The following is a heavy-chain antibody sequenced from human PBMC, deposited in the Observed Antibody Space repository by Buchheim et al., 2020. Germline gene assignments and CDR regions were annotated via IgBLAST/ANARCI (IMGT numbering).Heavy chain of an antibody. J-gene: IGHJ3*02. CDR2: IYYNGII. CDR3: AGDAGPRLGFDAFDI. Sequence: QVQLQESGPGVVKPSETLSLTCTVSGGSMDPYYWSWIRQTPGKGLEWIGFIYYNGIINYNPSLNGRVTISIDTSKNQFSLRVMSVTTADTAVYYCAGDAGPRLGFDAFDIWGQGT. D-gene: IGHD6-19*01. CDR1: GGSMDPYY. V-gene: IGHV4-59*01.